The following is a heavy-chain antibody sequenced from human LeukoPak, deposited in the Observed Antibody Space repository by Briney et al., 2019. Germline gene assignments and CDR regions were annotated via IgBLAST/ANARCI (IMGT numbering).Heavy chain of an antibody. D-gene: IGHD4-11*01. CDR1: GYTFTSYD. J-gene: IGHJ6*02. V-gene: IGHV1-8*01. Sequence: ASVKVSCKASGYTFTSYDINWVRQATGQGLEWMGWMNPNSGNTGYAQKFQGRVTMTRNTSISTAYMELSSLRSEDTAVYYCARDDYSHYYYGMDVWGQGTTVTVSS. CDR3: ARDDYSHYYYGMDV. CDR2: MNPNSGNT.